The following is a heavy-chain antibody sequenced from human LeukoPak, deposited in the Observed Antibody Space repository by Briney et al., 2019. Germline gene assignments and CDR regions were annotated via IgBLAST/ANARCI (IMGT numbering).Heavy chain of an antibody. CDR3: ARVLGYDFWSGLDY. Sequence: GGSLRLSCAASGFTASSNYMSWVRQAPGKGLECVSVIYSGGSTYYADSVKGRFTISRDNSKNTLYLQMNSLRAEDTAVYYCARVLGYDFWSGLDYWGQGTLVTVSS. J-gene: IGHJ4*02. CDR1: GFTASSNY. D-gene: IGHD3-3*01. V-gene: IGHV3-66*02. CDR2: IYSGGST.